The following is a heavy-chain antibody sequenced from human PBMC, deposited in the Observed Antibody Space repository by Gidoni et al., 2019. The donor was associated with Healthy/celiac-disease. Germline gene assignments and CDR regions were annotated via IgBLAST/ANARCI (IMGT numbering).Heavy chain of an antibody. CDR1: GFSLSTSRVG. Sequence: QITSKESGPTLVKPTQTTTLTCTFPGFSLSTSRVGVGWIRQPPGKALEWLAFIYCDDCKRYSPSLKSRLTITKDTYKNQVVLTMTNMDPVDTATYYCAHRDGGNFASYYWGQGTLVTVSS. CDR3: AHRDGGNFASYY. D-gene: IGHD1-26*01. J-gene: IGHJ4*02. CDR2: IYCDDCK. V-gene: IGHV2-5*02.